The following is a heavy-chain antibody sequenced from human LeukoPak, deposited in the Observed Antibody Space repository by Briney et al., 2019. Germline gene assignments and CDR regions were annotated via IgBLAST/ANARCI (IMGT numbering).Heavy chain of an antibody. CDR2: ISSSSSYI. V-gene: IGHV3-21*01. D-gene: IGHD2-2*01. CDR1: GFTFSSYS. J-gene: IGHJ4*02. Sequence: PGGSLRLSCAASGFTFSSYSMNWVRQAPGKGLEWVSSISSSSSYIYYADSVKGRFTISRDNAKNSLYLQMNSLRAEDTAVYYCARDPTPYCSSTSCRKLSVNPNFDYWGQGTLVTVSS. CDR3: ARDPTPYCSSTSCRKLSVNPNFDY.